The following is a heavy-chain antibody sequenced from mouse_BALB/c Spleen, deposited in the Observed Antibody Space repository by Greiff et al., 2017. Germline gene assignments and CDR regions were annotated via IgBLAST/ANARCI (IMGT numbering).Heavy chain of an antibody. V-gene: IGHV1-67*01. D-gene: IGHD1-1*01. CDR2: ISTNNGNT. CDR3: AREDDYGSIVLAD. J-gene: IGHJ3*01. CDR1: GYTFTDYA. Sequence: VQLQQSGPELVRPGVSVKLSCKGSGYTFTDYAMHWVKQSHAQSLEWIGVISTNNGNTNYNQKFKGKATMTVDKSSSTAYMELARLTSEDSAIYYCAREDDYGSIVLADWGQGTLVTVSA.